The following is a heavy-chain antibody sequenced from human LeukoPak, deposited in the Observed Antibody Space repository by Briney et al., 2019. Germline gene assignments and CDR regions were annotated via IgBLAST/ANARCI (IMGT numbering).Heavy chain of an antibody. V-gene: IGHV1-18*01. CDR2: ISAYNGAT. J-gene: IGHJ6*02. CDR1: GYPFTSYA. D-gene: IGHD3-10*01. Sequence: ASVKVSCKASGYPFTSYAVAWVRQAPGQGLEWMGWISAYNGATNYAQKFRGRVTMTTDTSTNTGYMELRSLRSDDTAVYFCARDQLRFYPSNNYYSDMDFWGQGTTATVSS. CDR3: ARDQLRFYPSNNYYSDMDF.